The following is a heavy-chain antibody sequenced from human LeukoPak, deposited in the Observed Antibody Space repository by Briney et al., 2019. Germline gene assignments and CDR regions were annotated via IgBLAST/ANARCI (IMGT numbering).Heavy chain of an antibody. CDR3: ARSQYSYGYWLVADY. Sequence: SGTLSLTCTVSGGSISSRSYYWGWMRPPPGQGREWIRTIYYSGSTYYNPSLKSRATIPVDTSKNQLSLKLSSVTAADTAGYYCARSQYSYGYWLVADYWGQGALVTVSS. D-gene: IGHD5-18*01. V-gene: IGHV4-39*01. CDR1: GGSISSRSYY. J-gene: IGHJ4*02. CDR2: IYYSGST.